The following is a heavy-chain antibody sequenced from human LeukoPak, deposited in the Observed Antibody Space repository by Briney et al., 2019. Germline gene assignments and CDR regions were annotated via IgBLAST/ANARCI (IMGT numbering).Heavy chain of an antibody. CDR2: IYWDDDK. V-gene: IGHV2-5*08. J-gene: IGHJ6*03. CDR3: AHRREYMDV. Sequence: TLSLTCTVSGGSIENYYWSWIRQPPGKALEWLALIYWDDDKRYSPSLKSRLTITKDTSKNQVVLTMTNMDPVDTATYYCAHRREYMDVWGKGTTVTVSS. CDR1: GGSIENYYW.